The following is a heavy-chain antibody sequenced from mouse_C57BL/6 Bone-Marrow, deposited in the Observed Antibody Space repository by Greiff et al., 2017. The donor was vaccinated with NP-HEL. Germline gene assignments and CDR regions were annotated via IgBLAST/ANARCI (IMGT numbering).Heavy chain of an antibody. J-gene: IGHJ2*01. V-gene: IGHV5-12*01. CDR1: GFTFSDYY. D-gene: IGHD2-4*01. Sequence: EVMLVESGGGLVQPGGSLKLSCAASGFTFSDYYMYWVRQTPEKRLEWVAYISNGGGSTYYPDTVKGRFTISRDNAKNTLYLQMSRLKSEDTAMYYCARHYDYDGGYFDYWGQGTTLTVSS. CDR2: ISNGGGST. CDR3: ARHYDYDGGYFDY.